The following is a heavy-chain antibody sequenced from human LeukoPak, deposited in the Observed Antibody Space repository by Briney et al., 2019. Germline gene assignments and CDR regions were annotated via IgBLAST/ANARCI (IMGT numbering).Heavy chain of an antibody. CDR1: GGSISSYY. CDR2: IYYSGST. V-gene: IGHV4-59*01. D-gene: IGHD1-26*01. Sequence: PSETLSLTCTVSGGSISSYYWSWIRQPPGRGLEWIGYIYYSGSTNYNPSLKSRVTISVDTSKNQFSLKLSSVTAADTAVYYCARDGYRGSYYDYWGQGTLVPVSS. CDR3: ARDGYRGSYYDY. J-gene: IGHJ4*02.